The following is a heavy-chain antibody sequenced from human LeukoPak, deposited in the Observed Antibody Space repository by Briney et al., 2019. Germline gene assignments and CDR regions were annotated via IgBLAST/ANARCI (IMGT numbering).Heavy chain of an antibody. J-gene: IGHJ1*01. V-gene: IGHV4-59*01. CDR3: ARDGTSRSIQH. D-gene: IGHD1-26*01. Sequence: TETLSLTCTVSGGSISNYYWSWIRQPPGKGLEWIGYIYNSGSTNYNPSLKSRVSISVDTSKNQFSLKLSSVTAADTAVYYCARDGTSRSIQHWGQGALVTVSS. CDR1: GGSISNYY. CDR2: IYNSGST.